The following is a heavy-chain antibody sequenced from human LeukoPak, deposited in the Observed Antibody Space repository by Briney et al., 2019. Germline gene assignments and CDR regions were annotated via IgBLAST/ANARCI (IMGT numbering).Heavy chain of an antibody. D-gene: IGHD5-18*01. CDR2: ISHDGGNK. CDR3: AKGYSYGIDH. J-gene: IGHJ4*02. Sequence: GGSLRLSCAASGFTFSVYGMHWVRQGPGKGLEWVALISHDGGNKNYTDSVKGRFTFSRDNSKNTLYLQMNSLRAEDTAVYYCAKGYSYGIDHWGQGTLVTVSS. CDR1: GFTFSVYG. V-gene: IGHV3-30*18.